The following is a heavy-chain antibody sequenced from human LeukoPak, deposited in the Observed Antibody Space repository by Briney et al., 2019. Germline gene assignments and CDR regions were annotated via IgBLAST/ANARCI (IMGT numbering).Heavy chain of an antibody. Sequence: GGSLRLSCAASGFTFSNVWMNWVRQAPGKGREWSGRIKKKIEGGTTEYAAPVKGRFTIARDDSRNTLYLQVNSLTTEDTAVYYCTTRIITTSDFWGQGTLVTVSS. CDR2: IKKKIEGGTT. J-gene: IGHJ4*02. CDR1: GFTFSNVW. CDR3: TTRIITTSDF. D-gene: IGHD3-3*01. V-gene: IGHV3-15*01.